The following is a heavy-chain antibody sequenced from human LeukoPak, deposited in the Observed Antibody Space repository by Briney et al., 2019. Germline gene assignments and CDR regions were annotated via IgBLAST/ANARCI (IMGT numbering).Heavy chain of an antibody. V-gene: IGHV3-21*01. Sequence: GGSLRLSCAASGFTFSSYSMNWVRQAPGKGLEWVSSISSSSSYIYYADSVKGRFTISRDNAKNSLYLQMNSLRAEDTAVYYCARVSRTGKYYFYYWGQGTLVTVSS. J-gene: IGHJ4*02. D-gene: IGHD7-27*01. CDR1: GFTFSSYS. CDR3: ARVSRTGKYYFYY. CDR2: ISSSSSYI.